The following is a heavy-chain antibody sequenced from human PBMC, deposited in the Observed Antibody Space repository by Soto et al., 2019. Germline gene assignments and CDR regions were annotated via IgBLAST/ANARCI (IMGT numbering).Heavy chain of an antibody. CDR1: GGSISSYY. CDR3: ARWSSGYPSFDY. V-gene: IGHV4-59*01. D-gene: IGHD3-22*01. Sequence: PLETLSLTCTVSGGSISSYYWSWIRQPPGKGLEWIGYIYYSGSTNYNPSLKSRVTISVDTSKNQFSLKLSSVTAADTAVYYCARWSSGYPSFDYWGQGTLVTVSS. J-gene: IGHJ4*02. CDR2: IYYSGST.